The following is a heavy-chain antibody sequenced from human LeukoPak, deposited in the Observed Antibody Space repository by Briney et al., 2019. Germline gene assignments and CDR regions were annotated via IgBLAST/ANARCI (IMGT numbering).Heavy chain of an antibody. CDR1: GFTFSSYS. CDR3: ASMGWAAAGDKGGYFDY. CDR2: ISSSSSYI. V-gene: IGHV3-21*01. J-gene: IGHJ4*02. D-gene: IGHD6-13*01. Sequence: GGSLRLSCAASGFTFSSYSMNWVRQAPGKGLEWVSSISSSSSYIYYADSVKGRFTISRDNAKNSLYLQMNSLRAEDTAVYYCASMGWAAAGDKGGYFDYLGQGTLVTVSS.